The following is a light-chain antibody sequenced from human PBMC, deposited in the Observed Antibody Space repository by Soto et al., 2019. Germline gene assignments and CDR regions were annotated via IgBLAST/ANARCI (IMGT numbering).Light chain of an antibody. CDR2: EGT. J-gene: IGLJ1*01. CDR3: CSYASSGSYV. V-gene: IGLV2-23*01. CDR1: SSDVGTDDF. Sequence: QSALTQPASVSGSPGQSITISCTGTSSDVGTDDFVSWYQQHPGKAPKLVIYEGTKRPSGVSTRFSGSKSGDMASLTISGLHTEDEADYYCCSYASSGSYVFGTGTKLTVL.